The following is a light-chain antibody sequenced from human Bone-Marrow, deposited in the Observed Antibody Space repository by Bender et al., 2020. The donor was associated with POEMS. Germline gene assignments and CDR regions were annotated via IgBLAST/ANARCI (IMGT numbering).Light chain of an antibody. Sequence: QSALTQPPSASGSPGQSVTISCTGTSSDVGAYNFVSWYLQHPGKAPKLMIYEVSKRPSGVPDRVSGSKSGNTASLTVSGLQAEDEAEYYCQSYDNRLGGWVFGGGTKLTVL. J-gene: IGLJ3*02. CDR1: SSDVGAYNF. CDR2: EVS. V-gene: IGLV2-8*01. CDR3: QSYDNRLGGWV.